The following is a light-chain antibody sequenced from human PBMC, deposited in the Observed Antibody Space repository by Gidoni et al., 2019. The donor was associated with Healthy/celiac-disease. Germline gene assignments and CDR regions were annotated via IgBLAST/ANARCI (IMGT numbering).Light chain of an antibody. CDR1: QSISSY. CDR2: AAS. Sequence: DIQMTQSPSSLSASVGDRVTITCRESQSISSYLNWYQQKPGKAPKLLIYAASSLQSGVPSRFSGSGSGTDFTLTISSLQPEDFATYYCQQSYSTRVFGQGTKLEIK. J-gene: IGKJ2*01. CDR3: QQSYSTRV. V-gene: IGKV1-39*01.